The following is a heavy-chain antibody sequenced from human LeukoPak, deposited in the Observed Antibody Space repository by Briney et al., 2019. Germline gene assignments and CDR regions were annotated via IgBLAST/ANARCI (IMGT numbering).Heavy chain of an antibody. CDR1: GFTFSSYA. CDR3: AKVLAGTFYYYGMDV. J-gene: IGHJ6*02. D-gene: IGHD6-13*01. CDR2: ISGSGGST. V-gene: IGHV3-23*01. Sequence: PGGSLRLSCEVDGFTFSSYAMNWVRQAPGKGLEWVSAISGSGGSTYYADSVKGRFTISRDNSKNTLYLQMNSLRAEDTAVYYCAKVLAGTFYYYGMDVWGQGTTVTVSS.